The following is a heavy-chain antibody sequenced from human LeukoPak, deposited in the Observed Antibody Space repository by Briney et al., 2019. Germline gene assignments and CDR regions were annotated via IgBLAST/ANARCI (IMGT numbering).Heavy chain of an antibody. J-gene: IGHJ6*02. CDR1: GGSISSYY. Sequence: PSETLSLTCTVSGGSISSYYWNWIRQPPGKGLEWIGYIYYSGSTNYNPSLKSRVTMSVDTSKKQLSLKLSSVTAADTAVYYCARGATVTTYYSYYGMDVWGQGTTVTVSS. D-gene: IGHD4-11*01. CDR2: IYYSGST. V-gene: IGHV4-59*01. CDR3: ARGATVTTYYSYYGMDV.